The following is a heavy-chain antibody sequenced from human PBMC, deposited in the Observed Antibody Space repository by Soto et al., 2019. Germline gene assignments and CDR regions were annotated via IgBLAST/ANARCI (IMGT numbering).Heavy chain of an antibody. CDR1: GYTFTNYG. V-gene: IGHV1-18*04. CDR3: ARGVLLRLGELSSASLGY. Sequence: QIQLVQSGAEVKKPGASVKVSCKASGYTFTNYGINWVRQAPGQGLEWMGWISSYKGYTNSAQRLQDRVTMTPDTSTGTAHMELRSLRSDDTAVYYCARGVLLRLGELSSASLGYWGQGTLIIVSP. CDR2: ISSYKGYT. J-gene: IGHJ4*02. D-gene: IGHD3-16*02.